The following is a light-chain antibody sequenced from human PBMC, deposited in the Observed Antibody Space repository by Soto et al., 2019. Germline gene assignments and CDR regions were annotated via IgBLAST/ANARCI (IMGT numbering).Light chain of an antibody. J-gene: IGLJ1*01. CDR3: CSYAGTSTYV. CDR1: SSDVGTYSL. Sequence: QSALTQPASVSGSPGQSITISCTGTSSDVGTYSLVSWYQQHPGKAPKLMIYEVTKRPSGVSNRFSGSKSGNTASLTISGLQAEDEADYYCCSYAGTSTYVFGTGTRSP. V-gene: IGLV2-23*02. CDR2: EVT.